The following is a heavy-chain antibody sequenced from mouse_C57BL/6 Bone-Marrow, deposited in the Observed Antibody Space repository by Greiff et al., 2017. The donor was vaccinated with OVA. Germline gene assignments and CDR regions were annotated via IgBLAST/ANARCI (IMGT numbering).Heavy chain of an antibody. CDR2: ISDGGSYT. V-gene: IGHV5-4*03. CDR1: GFTFSSYA. Sequence: EVMLVESGGGLVKPGGSLKLSCAASGFTFSSYAMSWVRQTPEKRLEWVATISDGGSYTYYPDNVKGRFTISRDNAKNNLYLQMSHLKSEDTAMYYCARGFYGYYAMDYWGQGTSVTVSS. J-gene: IGHJ4*01. CDR3: ARGFYGYYAMDY. D-gene: IGHD1-1*02.